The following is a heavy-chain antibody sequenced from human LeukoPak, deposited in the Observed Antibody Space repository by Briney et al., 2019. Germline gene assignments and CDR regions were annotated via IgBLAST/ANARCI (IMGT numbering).Heavy chain of an antibody. CDR3: AELGITMIGGV. D-gene: IGHD3-10*02. J-gene: IGHJ6*04. CDR1: GFTFSTYS. V-gene: IGHV3-21*01. Sequence: GGSLRLSCAASGFTFSTYSMNWVRQAPGKGLEWVSSISTSSSYIYYADSVKGRFTISRGNAKKFLYLQMSGLRAEDTAVYYCAELGITMIGGVWGKGTTVTISS. CDR2: ISTSSSYI.